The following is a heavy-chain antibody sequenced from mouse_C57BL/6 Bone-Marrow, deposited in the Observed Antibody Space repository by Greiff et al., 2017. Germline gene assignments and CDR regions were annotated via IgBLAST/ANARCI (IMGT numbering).Heavy chain of an antibody. CDR2: IYPGDGDT. D-gene: IGHD2-2*01. Sequence: QVQLKESGPELVKPGASVKISCKASGYAFSSSWMNWVKQRPGKGLEWIGRIYPGDGDTNYNGKFKGKATLTADKSSSTAYMQLSSLTSEDSAVYFCARRGLRRGHAWFAYWGQGTLVTVSA. V-gene: IGHV1-82*01. J-gene: IGHJ3*01. CDR3: ARRGLRRGHAWFAY. CDR1: GYAFSSSW.